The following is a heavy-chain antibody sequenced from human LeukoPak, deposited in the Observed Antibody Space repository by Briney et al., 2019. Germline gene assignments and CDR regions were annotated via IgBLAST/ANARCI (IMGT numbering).Heavy chain of an antibody. J-gene: IGHJ4*02. D-gene: IGHD2-15*01. Sequence: PGGTLRLSCAASGFTFSSYGMSWVRQAPGKGLEWVSSISNSGGSTYHADSVKGRFTISRDNSKNTLYLQMNSLRAEDTAVYYCAKDPGRYCSGGSCYGDYWGQGTLVTVSS. CDR2: ISNSGGST. V-gene: IGHV3-23*01. CDR1: GFTFSSYG. CDR3: AKDPGRYCSGGSCYGDY.